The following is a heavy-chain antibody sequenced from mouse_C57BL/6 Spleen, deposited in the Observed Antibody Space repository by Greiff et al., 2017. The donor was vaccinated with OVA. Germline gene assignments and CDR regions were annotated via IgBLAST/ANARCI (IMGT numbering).Heavy chain of an antibody. Sequence: QVQLQQSGPGLVAPSQSLSITCTVSGFSLTSYGVHWVRQPPGKGLEWLVVIWSDGSTTYNSALKSRLSISKDNSKSQVFLKMNSLQTDDTAMYYCARHGEDYSNDYAMDYWGQGTSVTVSS. D-gene: IGHD2-5*01. J-gene: IGHJ4*01. CDR2: IWSDGST. CDR1: GFSLTSYG. CDR3: ARHGEDYSNDYAMDY. V-gene: IGHV2-6-1*01.